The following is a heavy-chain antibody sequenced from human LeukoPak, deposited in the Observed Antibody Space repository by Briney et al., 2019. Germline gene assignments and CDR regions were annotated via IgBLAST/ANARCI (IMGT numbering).Heavy chain of an antibody. CDR3: ARARVLRITMVRGVDNWFDP. V-gene: IGHV1-2*02. D-gene: IGHD3-10*01. J-gene: IGHJ5*02. CDR2: INPNSGGT. Sequence: ASVKVSCKASGYTFTGYYMHWVRQAPGQGREWMGWINPNSGGTNYAQKFQGRVTMTRDTSISTAYMELSRLRSDDTAVYYCARARVLRITMVRGVDNWFDPWGQGTLVTVSS. CDR1: GYTFTGYY.